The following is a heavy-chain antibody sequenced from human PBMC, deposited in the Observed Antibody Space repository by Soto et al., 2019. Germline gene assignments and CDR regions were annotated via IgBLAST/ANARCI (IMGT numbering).Heavy chain of an antibody. J-gene: IGHJ4*02. D-gene: IGHD6-13*01. Sequence: QVQLQESGPGLVKPSQTLSLTCTVSGGSISSGDYYWSWIRQPPGKGLGCIGYIYYSGSTYYNPSLKSRVTXXVXTXXNQFSLKLTSVTAADTAVYYCARLLIAAAGTYFDYWGQGTLVTVSS. CDR2: IYYSGST. CDR1: GGSISSGDYY. CDR3: ARLLIAAAGTYFDY. V-gene: IGHV4-30-4*01.